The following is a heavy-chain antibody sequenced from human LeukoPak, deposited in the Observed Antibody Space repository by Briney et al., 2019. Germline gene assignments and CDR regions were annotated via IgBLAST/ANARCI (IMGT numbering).Heavy chain of an antibody. CDR3: AKPNGYCSSISCYGYDY. V-gene: IGHV3-23*01. J-gene: IGHJ4*02. CDR2: ISGRGDST. CDR1: GLTLSTYA. D-gene: IGHD2-2*03. Sequence: GGSLRLSCAASGLTLSTYAMSWVRQAPGKGLERVSLISGRGDSTYYADSVKGRFTISRDNSKNTLYLQMNSLRAEDTAVYYCAKPNGYCSSISCYGYDYWGQGTLVTVSS.